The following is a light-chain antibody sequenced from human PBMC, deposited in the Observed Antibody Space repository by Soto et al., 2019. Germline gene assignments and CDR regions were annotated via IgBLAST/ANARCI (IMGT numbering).Light chain of an antibody. J-gene: IGLJ1*01. CDR2: EVS. CDR3: SSYTSFSTYV. CDR1: SSDVGGYNY. Sequence: QSVRTQPASESGSPGQSITISCTGTSSDVGGYNYVSWYQQHRGKAPKLMIYEVSNRPSGVSNRFSGSKSDNTASLTISGLQAEDEADYYCSSYTSFSTYVYGTGTKVNV. V-gene: IGLV2-14*01.